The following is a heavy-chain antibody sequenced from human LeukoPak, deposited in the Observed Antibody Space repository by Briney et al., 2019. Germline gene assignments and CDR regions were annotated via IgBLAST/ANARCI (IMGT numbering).Heavy chain of an antibody. V-gene: IGHV1-46*01. CDR3: ARAGSAKGTAYYFDY. CDR2: INPSGGST. Sequence: ASVEVSCRASGYTFTSYYMHWVRQAPGQGLEWMGIINPSGGSTSYAQKFQGRATMTRDTSTSTVYMELSSLRSEDTAVYYCARAGSAKGTAYYFDYWGQGTLVTVSS. CDR1: GYTFTSYY. J-gene: IGHJ4*02. D-gene: IGHD3-10*01.